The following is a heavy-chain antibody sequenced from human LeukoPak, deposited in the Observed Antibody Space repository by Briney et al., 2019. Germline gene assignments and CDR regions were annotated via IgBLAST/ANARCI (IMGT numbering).Heavy chain of an antibody. CDR1: GFTFSSYG. V-gene: IGHV3-33*01. CDR2: IWYDGSNK. CDR3: ARGSGVTIFGVVIPLDV. Sequence: GSLRLSCAASGFTFSSYGMHWVRPAPGKGLEGVAVIWYDGSNKYYADSVKGRFTISRDNSKNTLYLQMNSLRAEDTAVYYCARGSGVTIFGVVIPLDVWGQGTTVTVSS. J-gene: IGHJ6*02. D-gene: IGHD3-3*01.